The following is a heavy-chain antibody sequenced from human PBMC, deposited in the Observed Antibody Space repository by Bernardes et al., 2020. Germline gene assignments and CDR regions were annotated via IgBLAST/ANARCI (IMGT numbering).Heavy chain of an antibody. CDR2: ISGRGGST. CDR3: AKGPGSAAAGPDDAFDI. CDR1: GFTFSSYA. D-gene: IGHD6-13*01. Sequence: GGSLRLSCAASGFTFSSYAMSWVRQAPGKGLEWVSAISGRGGSTYYADSVKGRFTISRDNSKNTLYLQMNSLRAEDTAVYYCAKGPGSAAAGPDDAFDIWGQGTMVTVSS. V-gene: IGHV3-23*01. J-gene: IGHJ3*02.